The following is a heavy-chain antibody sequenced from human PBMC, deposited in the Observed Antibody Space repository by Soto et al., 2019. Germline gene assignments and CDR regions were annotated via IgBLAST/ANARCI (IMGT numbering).Heavy chain of an antibody. V-gene: IGHV4-30-2*06. J-gene: IGHJ5*02. CDR1: GGTITSGRSS. D-gene: IGHD6-6*01. CDR2: IYQSGST. Sequence: PSETLSLTCSVSGGTITSGRSSWNWIRQSPGKGLEWIAYIYQSGSTYYNPSLKSRVTISVDRSENQCSPKLTSVTAADTAVYYCVRESVASGPNYFDTWGPGTLVTVSS. CDR3: VRESVASGPNYFDT.